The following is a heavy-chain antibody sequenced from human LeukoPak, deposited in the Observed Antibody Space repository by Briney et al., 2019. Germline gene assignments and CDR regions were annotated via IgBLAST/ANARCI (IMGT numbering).Heavy chain of an antibody. CDR3: AREPGWLQPYFDY. Sequence: SQTLSLTCTVSGGSISSGDYYWSWIRQPPGKGLEWIGYIYYSGSTYYNPSLKSRVTISVDTSKNQFSLKLSSVTAADTAVYYCAREPGWLQPYFDYWGQGTLVTASS. D-gene: IGHD5-24*01. J-gene: IGHJ4*02. CDR2: IYYSGST. CDR1: GGSISSGDYY. V-gene: IGHV4-30-4*08.